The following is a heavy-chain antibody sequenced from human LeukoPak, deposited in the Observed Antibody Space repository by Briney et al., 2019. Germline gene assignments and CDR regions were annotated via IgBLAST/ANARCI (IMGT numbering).Heavy chain of an antibody. J-gene: IGHJ4*02. V-gene: IGHV3-21*04. D-gene: IGHD3-9*01. Sequence: PGGSLRLSCAASGLTFSGHTINWVRQAPGKGLEWVLCISSSSSSVYYADSVKGRFTISRDNSKNRLYLQMNSLRADDTAVYYCAKEPYYDILSGYLYFDYWGQGTLVTVSS. CDR1: GLTFSGHT. CDR3: AKEPYYDILSGYLYFDY. CDR2: ISSSSSSV.